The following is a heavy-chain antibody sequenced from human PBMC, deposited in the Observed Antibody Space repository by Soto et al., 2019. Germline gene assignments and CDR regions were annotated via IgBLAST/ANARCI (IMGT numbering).Heavy chain of an antibody. J-gene: IGHJ4*02. Sequence: QVQLQESGPGLVKPSETLSLTCTVSGGSFKSGSYSWSCIRQPPGKGLEWIGYVYHTGRTSYNPSLKSLVSISMDTSKNQFSLNLDSVTAADTAVYFCARDFAYFDSWGQGTLVTVSS. D-gene: IGHD3-3*01. CDR2: VYHTGRT. CDR3: ARDFAYFDS. V-gene: IGHV4-61*01. CDR1: GGSFKSGSYS.